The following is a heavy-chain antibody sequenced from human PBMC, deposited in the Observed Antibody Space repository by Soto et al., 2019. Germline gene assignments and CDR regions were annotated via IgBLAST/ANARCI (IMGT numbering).Heavy chain of an antibody. Sequence: QVQLVASGGGVVQPGRSLRLSCAASGFTFSSYGLHWVRQAPGKGLEWVAVIWYDGSNKYYADSVKGRFTISRDNSKNTLYLQMNCLRAEDTAVYYCAKDYDSSGYPRYYFDYWGQGTLVNVSS. CDR2: IWYDGSNK. D-gene: IGHD3-22*01. CDR3: AKDYDSSGYPRYYFDY. J-gene: IGHJ4*02. V-gene: IGHV3-33*06. CDR1: GFTFSSYG.